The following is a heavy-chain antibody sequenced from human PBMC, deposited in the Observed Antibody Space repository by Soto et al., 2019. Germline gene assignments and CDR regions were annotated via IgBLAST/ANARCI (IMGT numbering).Heavy chain of an antibody. Sequence: SETLSLTCTVSGGSISSYYWSWIRQPPGKGLEWIGYIYYSGSTNYNPSLKSRVTISVDTSKNQFSLKLSSVTAADTAVYYCARERFSEWLPAWGSQVGYYMDVWGKGTTVTVSS. J-gene: IGHJ6*03. D-gene: IGHD3-3*01. V-gene: IGHV4-59*08. CDR3: ARERFSEWLPAWGSQVGYYMDV. CDR1: GGSISSYY. CDR2: IYYSGST.